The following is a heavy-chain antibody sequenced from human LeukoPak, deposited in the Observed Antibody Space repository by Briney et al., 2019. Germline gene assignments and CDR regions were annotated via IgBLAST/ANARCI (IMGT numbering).Heavy chain of an antibody. J-gene: IGHJ4*02. CDR3: VSRDTGWNYFGY. CDR1: GGSINSHY. CDR2: IYSTGKN. D-gene: IGHD6-19*01. V-gene: IGHV4-4*08. Sequence: PSETLPLTCAVSGGSINSHYWGWIRQPPGKGLQWIGDIYSTGKNNYNPSLKGRVTISLDTSKSHLSLNLTSVLAADTAISYCVSRDTGWNYFGYWSQGILVTVSS.